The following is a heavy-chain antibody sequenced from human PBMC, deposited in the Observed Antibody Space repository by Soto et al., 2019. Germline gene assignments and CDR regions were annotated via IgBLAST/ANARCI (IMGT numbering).Heavy chain of an antibody. D-gene: IGHD6-19*01. V-gene: IGHV1-18*04. CDR2: ISAYNGNT. J-gene: IGHJ6*02. CDR1: GNPITSYG. Sequence: ASVKVSCKASGNPITSYGITWVRQAPGQGLEWMGWISAYNGNTNYAQKFQGRVTMTTDTSTSTDYMELRSLRSDDTAVYYCASVLTTSGWLGYLWGQGTTVTVSS. CDR3: ASVLTTSGWLGYL.